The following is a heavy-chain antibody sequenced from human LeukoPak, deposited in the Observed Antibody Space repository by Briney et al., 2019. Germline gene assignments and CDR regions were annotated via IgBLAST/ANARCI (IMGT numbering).Heavy chain of an antibody. CDR1: GFTFSDYY. CDR3: ARDTRLFLRGTLYGMDV. Sequence: GGSLRLSCAASGFTFSDYYMSWIRQAPGKGLEWVSYISSSSYTNYADSVKGRFTISRDNAKNSLYLQMNSLRAEDTAVYYCARDTRLFLRGTLYGMDVWGQGTTVTVSS. J-gene: IGHJ6*02. CDR2: ISSSSYT. V-gene: IGHV3-11*06. D-gene: IGHD3-22*01.